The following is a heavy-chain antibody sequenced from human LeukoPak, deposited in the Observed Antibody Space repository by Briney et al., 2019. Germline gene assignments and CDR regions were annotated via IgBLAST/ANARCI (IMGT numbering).Heavy chain of an antibody. CDR1: GGSISSGGYY. CDR2: IYYSGST. V-gene: IGHV4-31*03. J-gene: IGHJ4*02. CDR3: ARTGSGWYARYYFDY. Sequence: SEALSLTCTVSGGSISSGGYYWSWLRQHPGKGLELIGYIYYSGSTNYNPSLKSRVTISVDTSKNQFSLKLSSVTAADTAVYYCARTGSGWYARYYFDYWGQGTLVTVSS. D-gene: IGHD6-19*01.